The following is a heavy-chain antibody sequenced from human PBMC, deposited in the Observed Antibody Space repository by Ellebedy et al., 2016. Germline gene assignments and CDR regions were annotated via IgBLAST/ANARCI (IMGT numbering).Heavy chain of an antibody. CDR2: INPNSGGT. D-gene: IGHD6-13*01. Sequence: ASVKVSCXASGYTFTGYYMHWVRQAPGQGLEWMGWINPNSGGTNYAQKFQGRVTMTRDTSISTAYMELSSLRSEDTAVYYCARGSSSSSWYFPDYWGQGTLVTVSS. V-gene: IGHV1-2*02. J-gene: IGHJ4*02. CDR3: ARGSSSSSWYFPDY. CDR1: GYTFTGYY.